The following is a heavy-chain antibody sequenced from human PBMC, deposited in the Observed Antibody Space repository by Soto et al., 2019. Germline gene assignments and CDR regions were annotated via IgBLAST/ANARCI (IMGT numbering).Heavy chain of an antibody. D-gene: IGHD3-10*01. J-gene: IGHJ4*02. CDR2: IDTSGENT. CDR1: GFTFSRFA. Sequence: EVQLVESGGGLVQPGGSLRLSCAASGFTFSRFAMSWVRQTPEKGLEWVSTIDTSGENTYYTDSVKGRFTIARDNSKNTLYLQMDSLRAEDSAVFYCAKRPLDSGGHYFDYWGQGNLITVSS. V-gene: IGHV3-23*04. CDR3: AKRPLDSGGHYFDY.